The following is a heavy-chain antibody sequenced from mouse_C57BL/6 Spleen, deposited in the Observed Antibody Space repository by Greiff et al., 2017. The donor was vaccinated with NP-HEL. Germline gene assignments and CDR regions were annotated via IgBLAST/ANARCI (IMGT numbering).Heavy chain of an antibody. CDR3: TRELGQRAMDY. CDR1: GFTFSSYA. D-gene: IGHD4-1*01. CDR2: ISSGGDYI. V-gene: IGHV5-9-1*02. J-gene: IGHJ4*01. Sequence: DVHLVESGEGLVKPGGSLKLSCAASGFTFSSYAMSWVRQTPEKRLEWVAYISSGGDYIYYADTVKGRFTISRDNARNTLYLQMSSLKSEDTAMYYCTRELGQRAMDYWGQGTSVTVSS.